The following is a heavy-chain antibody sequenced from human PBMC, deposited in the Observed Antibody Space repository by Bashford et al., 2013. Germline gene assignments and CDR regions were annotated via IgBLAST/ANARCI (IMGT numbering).Heavy chain of an antibody. J-gene: IGHJ4*02. CDR2: ISGSSGST. CDR3: AKNYRPGHADYND. V-gene: IGHV3-23*01. Sequence: VRQAPGKGLEWVSAISGSSGSTYYADSVKGRFTISRDNSKNTLYLQMNSLRAEDTAIYFCAKNYRPGHADYNDWGQGSLVTVSS. D-gene: IGHD4-17*01.